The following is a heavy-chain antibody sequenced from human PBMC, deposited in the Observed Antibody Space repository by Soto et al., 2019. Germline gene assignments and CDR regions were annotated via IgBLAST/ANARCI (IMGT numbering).Heavy chain of an antibody. CDR2: IKSQAGGGTI. CDR3: THVFSVAHPYSYF. Sequence: EVQLVESGGGLGKPGGCLRLSCADSCITVIYAWMDWGCQAPGKRLEWVGRIKSQAGGGTIDYAAPVKGRFTISRDDSKNTVYLQMDSLKTEDTAVYYCTHVFSVAHPYSYFWGQGTLVTVSP. J-gene: IGHJ4*02. V-gene: IGHV3-15*07. D-gene: IGHD3-9*01. CDR1: CITVIYAW.